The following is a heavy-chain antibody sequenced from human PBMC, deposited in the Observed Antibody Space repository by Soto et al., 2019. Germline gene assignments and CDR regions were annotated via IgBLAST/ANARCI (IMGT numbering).Heavy chain of an antibody. J-gene: IGHJ6*02. Sequence: PSETLCLTGIVAGGSSSSGSYSGAWIRQPQGKGLEWIGTIYYGGNTYYNPSLKSRVTISVDTSKNQFSLKLNSVTAADTAVYYWARDLWGYCGTDCETLDVWGQATMVP. CDR2: IYYGGNT. V-gene: IGHV4-39*07. D-gene: IGHD2-21*02. CDR1: GGSSSSGSYS. CDR3: ARDLWGYCGTDCETLDV.